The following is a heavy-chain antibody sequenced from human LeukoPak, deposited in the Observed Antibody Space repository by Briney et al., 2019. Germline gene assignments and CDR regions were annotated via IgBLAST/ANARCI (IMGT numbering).Heavy chain of an antibody. CDR3: ARGELGDSSGFSFFDY. Sequence: GSSVKVSCKASRGTFSSYGISWVRQAPGQGLEWMGGVIAIFGRVKYGQKFQGRATITTDESTSTAYMELSSLTSEDTGVYYCARGELGDSSGFSFFDYWGQETLVTVSS. D-gene: IGHD3-22*01. CDR1: RGTFSSYG. V-gene: IGHV1-69*05. CDR2: VIAIFGRV. J-gene: IGHJ4*02.